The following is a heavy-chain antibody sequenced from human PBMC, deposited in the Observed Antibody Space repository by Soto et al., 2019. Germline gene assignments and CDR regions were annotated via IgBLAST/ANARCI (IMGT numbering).Heavy chain of an antibody. V-gene: IGHV1-3*01. D-gene: IGHD6-19*01. CDR3: AGDADQSIGVAGAPFDY. CDR2: INAGNGNT. Sequence: ASVKVSRMASGYTFTSYAMHWVRQAPGQRLEWMGWINAGNGNTKYSQKFQGRVTVTRDTSASTAYMELSSLRSEDTAVYYCAGDADQSIGVAGAPFDYWGQGTLVTVSS. CDR1: GYTFTSYA. J-gene: IGHJ4*02.